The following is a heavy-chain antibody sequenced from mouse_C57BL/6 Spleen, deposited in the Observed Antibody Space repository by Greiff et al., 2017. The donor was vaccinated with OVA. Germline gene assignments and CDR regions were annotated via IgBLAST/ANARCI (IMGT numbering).Heavy chain of an antibody. Sequence: VHVKQSGPELVKPGASVKMSCKASGYTFTDYNMHWVKQSHGKSLEWIGYINPNNGGTSYNQKFKGKATLTVNKSSSTAYMELRSLTSEDSAVYYCARGNLGTVVAPFDYWGQGTTLTVSS. CDR1: GYTFTDYN. CDR3: ARGNLGTVVAPFDY. CDR2: INPNNGGT. J-gene: IGHJ2*01. V-gene: IGHV1-22*01. D-gene: IGHD1-1*01.